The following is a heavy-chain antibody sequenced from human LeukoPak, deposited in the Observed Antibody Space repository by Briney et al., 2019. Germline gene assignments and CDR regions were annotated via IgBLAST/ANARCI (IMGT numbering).Heavy chain of an antibody. CDR3: ARDTYDILTGYYKWAFDI. D-gene: IGHD3-9*01. Sequence: GGSLRLSCAASGFTFSSYTMNWVRQAPGKGLEWVSSISSSSSYIYYADSVKGRFTISRDNAKNSLNLQMNSLRAEDTAVYYCARDTYDILTGYYKWAFDIWGQGTMVTVSS. V-gene: IGHV3-21*06. J-gene: IGHJ3*02. CDR1: GFTFSSYT. CDR2: ISSSSSYI.